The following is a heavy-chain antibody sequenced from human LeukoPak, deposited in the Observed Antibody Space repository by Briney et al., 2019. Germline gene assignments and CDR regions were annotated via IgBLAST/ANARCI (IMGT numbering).Heavy chain of an antibody. D-gene: IGHD1-26*01. CDR3: ARAWD. CDR1: GYTFTSYY. CDR2: ITPSVAST. Sequence: ASVTVSCTASGYTFTSYYMHWVRQAPGQGLECIGIITPSVASTTYAHKFQGRVTMTRDTSTSTVYMELSSLRSEDTAVYYCARAWDWGQGTLVTVSS. V-gene: IGHV1-46*01. J-gene: IGHJ4*02.